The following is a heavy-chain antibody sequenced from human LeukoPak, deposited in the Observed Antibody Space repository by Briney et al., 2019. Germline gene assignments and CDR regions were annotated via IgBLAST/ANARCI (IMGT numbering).Heavy chain of an antibody. D-gene: IGHD3-10*01. CDR3: ARDGSGTYWAYYNWFDP. CDR1: GYTFTSYD. J-gene: IGHJ5*02. Sequence: ASVKVSCKASGYTFTSYDINWVRQATGQGLEWMGWMNPNSGNAGYAQKFQGRVTMTRNTSISTAYMELSNLRPEDTAVYYCARDGSGTYWAYYNWFDPWGQGTLDTVSS. V-gene: IGHV1-8*01. CDR2: MNPNSGNA.